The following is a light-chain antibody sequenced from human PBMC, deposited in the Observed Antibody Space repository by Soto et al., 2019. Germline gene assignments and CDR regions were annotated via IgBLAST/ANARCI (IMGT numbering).Light chain of an antibody. Sequence: DIQMTQSPSSLSASVEDRVIITCRASQSISNHLNWYQQKPGKAPKLLIFAASSLQSGVPSRFSGSRSGPDFTLTISSLQPEDFANYYCQQYNSYWTFGQGNKVEIK. CDR1: QSISNH. CDR2: AAS. J-gene: IGKJ1*01. V-gene: IGKV1-39*01. CDR3: QQYNSYWT.